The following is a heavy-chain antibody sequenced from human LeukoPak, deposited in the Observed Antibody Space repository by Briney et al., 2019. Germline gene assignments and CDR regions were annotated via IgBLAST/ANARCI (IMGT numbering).Heavy chain of an antibody. CDR3: GGSSWPRTFDY. D-gene: IGHD6-13*01. Sequence: SETLSLTCTVSGGSISSYYWSWIRQPAGKGLEWIGRIYTSGSTNYNPSLKSRVTMSVDTSTNQFSLRLSSVTAADTAVYYCGGSSWPRTFDYWGQGTLVTVSS. J-gene: IGHJ4*02. CDR1: GGSISSYY. V-gene: IGHV4-4*07. CDR2: IYTSGST.